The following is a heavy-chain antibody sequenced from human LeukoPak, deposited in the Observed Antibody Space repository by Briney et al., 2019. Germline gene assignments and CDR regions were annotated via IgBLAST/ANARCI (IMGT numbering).Heavy chain of an antibody. V-gene: IGHV3-21*01. D-gene: IGHD1-7*01. CDR2: ISSSSSYI. Sequence: KPGGSLRLSCAASGFTFSSYSMNWVRQAPGKGLEWVSSISSSSSYIYYADSVKGRFTISRDNAKSSLYLQMNSLRAEDTAVYYCARDLNWNYVPWGQGTLVTVSS. CDR3: ARDLNWNYVP. J-gene: IGHJ5*02. CDR1: GFTFSSYS.